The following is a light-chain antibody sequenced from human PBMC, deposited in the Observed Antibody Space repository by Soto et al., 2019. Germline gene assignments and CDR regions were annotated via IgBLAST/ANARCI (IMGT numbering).Light chain of an antibody. CDR1: QSVTSS. CDR3: LQRINWPYT. CDR2: DAS. V-gene: IGKV3-11*01. J-gene: IGKJ2*01. Sequence: EIVLTQSPATLSLSPGDRATLSCRASQSVTSSLAWYQQKPGQAPRLLIHDASNRATGIPARFSGSGSGTDFTLTISSLEPEDFAVYYCLQRINWPYTFGQGTKLEIK.